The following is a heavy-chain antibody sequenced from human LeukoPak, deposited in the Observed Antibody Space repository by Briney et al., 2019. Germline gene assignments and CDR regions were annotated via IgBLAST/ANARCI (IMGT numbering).Heavy chain of an antibody. V-gene: IGHV1-8*01. J-gene: IGHJ4*02. Sequence: GASVKVSCKASGYTFTSYDFNWVRQATGQGLEWMGWMNPNSGNTGYAQKFQGRVTMTRNTSISTAYTELSSLRSEDTAVYYCARGMGSGSYSAAYYFDYWGQGTLVTVSS. CDR1: GYTFTSYD. CDR3: ARGMGSGSYSAAYYFDY. D-gene: IGHD3-22*01. CDR2: MNPNSGNT.